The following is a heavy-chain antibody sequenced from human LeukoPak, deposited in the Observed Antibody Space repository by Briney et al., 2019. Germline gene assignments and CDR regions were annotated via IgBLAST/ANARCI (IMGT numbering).Heavy chain of an antibody. CDR2: IYSGGST. V-gene: IGHV3-66*02. CDR1: GFTVSNNY. Sequence: PGGSLRLSCTASGFTVSNNYMSWVRQAPGKGLEWVSVIYSGGSTYHADSVKGRFIISRDNSKNTLNLQMNSLRVGDSAVYYCARDRYSYGYALDCWGQGTLVTVSS. J-gene: IGHJ4*02. CDR3: ARDRYSYGYALDC. D-gene: IGHD5-18*01.